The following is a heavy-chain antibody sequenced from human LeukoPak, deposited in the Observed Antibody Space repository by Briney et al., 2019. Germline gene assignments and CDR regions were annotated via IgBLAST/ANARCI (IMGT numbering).Heavy chain of an antibody. V-gene: IGHV3-11*01. CDR2: ISSSGSTI. J-gene: IGHJ5*02. D-gene: IGHD3-22*01. CDR3: ARHPEVSIYDSSGCYYLSFVDP. Sequence: GGSLRLSCAASGFTFSDYYMSWIRQAPGKGLEWVSYISSSGSTIYYADSVKGRFTISRDNAKNSLYLQMSSLRAEDTAVYYCARHPEVSIYDSSGCYYLSFVDPWGQGTLVTVSS. CDR1: GFTFSDYY.